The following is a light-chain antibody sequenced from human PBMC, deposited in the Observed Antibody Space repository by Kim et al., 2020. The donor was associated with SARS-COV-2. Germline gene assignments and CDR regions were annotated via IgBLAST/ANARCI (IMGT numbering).Light chain of an antibody. Sequence: ASLGDRVTITCQASQDITNYLNWYQHKAGKAPKLLIYHSSNLEAGVPSRFSGSGSGTHFTFTIGSLQPEDIATYYCQQYDNVPLTFGGGTKVDIK. J-gene: IGKJ4*01. CDR2: HSS. V-gene: IGKV1-33*01. CDR3: QQYDNVPLT. CDR1: QDITNY.